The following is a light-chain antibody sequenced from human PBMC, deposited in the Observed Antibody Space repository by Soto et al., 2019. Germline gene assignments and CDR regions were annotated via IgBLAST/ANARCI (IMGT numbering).Light chain of an antibody. J-gene: IGLJ2*01. Sequence: QSALTQPRSVSGSPGQSVTISCTGTSSDVGAYNYVSWYQQHPGKAPKLIIYDVSKRPSGVPDCFSGSKSGNTASLSISGLQAEDEADYYCCSYAVTFVVFGGGTKLTVL. CDR1: SSDVGAYNY. V-gene: IGLV2-11*01. CDR3: CSYAVTFVV. CDR2: DVS.